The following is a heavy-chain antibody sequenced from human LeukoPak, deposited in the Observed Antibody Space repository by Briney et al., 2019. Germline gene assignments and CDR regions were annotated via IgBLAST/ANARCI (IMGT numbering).Heavy chain of an antibody. D-gene: IGHD2-2*01. J-gene: IGHJ4*02. Sequence: ASVKVSCTASGYTFTSYDINWVRQATGQGLEWMGLMNPNSGNTGNAQKFQGRVTITRNTSISTAYMELSSLRSEDTAVYYCARVGCSSTSCYYSLDYWGQGTLVTVSS. CDR3: ARVGCSSTSCYYSLDY. CDR1: GYTFTSYD. V-gene: IGHV1-8*03. CDR2: MNPNSGNT.